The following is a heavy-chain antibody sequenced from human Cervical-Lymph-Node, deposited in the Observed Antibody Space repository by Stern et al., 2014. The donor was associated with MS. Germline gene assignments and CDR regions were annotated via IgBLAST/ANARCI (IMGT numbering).Heavy chain of an antibody. CDR3: ARERRTGSYYYYGMDV. V-gene: IGHV3-53*01. J-gene: IGHJ6*02. D-gene: IGHD1-14*01. Sequence: EVQLVVSGGGLIQPGGSLRLSCAASGFGDINNYMSWVRQAPGRGLEWVSVIYSGGSTYYADSVRGRFTISRDNSKSTLYLQMNSLRAEDTAVYYCARERRTGSYYYYGMDVWGQGTTVTVSS. CDR1: GFGDINNY. CDR2: IYSGGST.